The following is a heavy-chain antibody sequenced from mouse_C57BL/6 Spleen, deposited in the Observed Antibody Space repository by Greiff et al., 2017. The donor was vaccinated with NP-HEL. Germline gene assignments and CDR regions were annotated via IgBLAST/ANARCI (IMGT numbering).Heavy chain of an antibody. CDR3: ARRNGNSPMDY. J-gene: IGHJ4*01. V-gene: IGHV1-82*01. CDR2: IYPGDGDT. D-gene: IGHD2-1*01. Sequence: QVQLKESGPELVKPGASVKISCKASGYAFSSSWMNWVKQRPGKGLEWIGRIYPGDGDTNYNGKFKGKATLTADKSSSTAYMQLSSLTSEDSAVYFCARRNGNSPMDYWGQGTSVTVSS. CDR1: GYAFSSSW.